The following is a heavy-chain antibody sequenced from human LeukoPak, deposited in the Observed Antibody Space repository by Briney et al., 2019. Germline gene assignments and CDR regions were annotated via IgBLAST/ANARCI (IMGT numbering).Heavy chain of an antibody. CDR2: IYHSGST. J-gene: IGHJ4*02. Sequence: SETLSLTCTVSGYSISSGYYWGWIRQPPGKGLEWIGSIYHSGSTYYNPSLKSRVTISVDTSKNQFSLKLSSVTAADTAVYYCAGKQWLVLWGQGTLVTVSS. CDR3: AGKQWLVL. D-gene: IGHD6-19*01. V-gene: IGHV4-38-2*02. CDR1: GYSISSGYY.